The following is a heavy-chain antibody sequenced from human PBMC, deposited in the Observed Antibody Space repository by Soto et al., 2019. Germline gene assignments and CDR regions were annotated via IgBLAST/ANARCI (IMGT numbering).Heavy chain of an antibody. D-gene: IGHD6-6*01. CDR1: GFTFRDYA. V-gene: IGHV3-30-3*01. CDR2: ISYDGSST. CDR3: ARKGMAARKYFHRYLDV. Sequence: QVHLEESGGGVVQPGRSLRLSCAASGFTFRDYAFHWVRQAPGKGLEWVTLISYDGSSTLFADSVKGRFTISRDNSQKTLYLQMNSLRAEDTAVYYCARKGMAARKYFHRYLDVCGQGTTVIVSS. J-gene: IGHJ6*02.